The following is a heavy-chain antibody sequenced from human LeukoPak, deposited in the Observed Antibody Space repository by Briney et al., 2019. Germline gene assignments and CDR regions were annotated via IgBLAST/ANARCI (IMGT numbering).Heavy chain of an antibody. CDR1: GFTFSSYA. CDR3: ARVGRETTLYYYYYMDV. J-gene: IGHJ6*03. Sequence: GRSLRLSCAASGFTFSSYAMHWVRQAPGKGLEWVAVISYDGSNKYYADSVKGRFTISRDNSKNTLYLQMNSLRAEDTAVYYCARVGRETTLYYYYYMDVWGKGTTVTVSS. D-gene: IGHD4-17*01. CDR2: ISYDGSNK. V-gene: IGHV3-30*04.